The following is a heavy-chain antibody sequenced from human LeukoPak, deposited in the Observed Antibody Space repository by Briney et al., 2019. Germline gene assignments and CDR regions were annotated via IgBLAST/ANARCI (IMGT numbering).Heavy chain of an antibody. CDR3: ASPRGEVGSGGSYYYGMDV. V-gene: IGHV1-46*01. D-gene: IGHD2-15*01. J-gene: IGHJ6*02. CDR1: GYTFTSYY. CDR2: INPSGGST. Sequence: ASVKVSCKASGYTFTSYYMHWVRQAPGQGLEWMGIINPSGGSTSYAQKFQGRVTMTRDTSTSTVYMKLSSLRSEDTAVYYCASPRGEVGSGGSYYYGMDVWGQGTTVTVSS.